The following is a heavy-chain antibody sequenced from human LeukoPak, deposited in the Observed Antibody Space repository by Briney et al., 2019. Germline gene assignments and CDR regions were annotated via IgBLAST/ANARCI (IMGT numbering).Heavy chain of an antibody. CDR3: ATGANYYDSSGYPSRGYFDY. Sequence: GASVKVSCKVSGYTLTELSMHWVRQAPGKGLEWMGGFDPEDGETTYAQKFQGRVTMTEDTSTDTAYMELSSLRSEDTAVYYCATGANYYDSSGYPSRGYFDYWGQGTLVTVSS. V-gene: IGHV1-24*01. J-gene: IGHJ4*02. CDR2: FDPEDGET. D-gene: IGHD3-22*01. CDR1: GYTLTELS.